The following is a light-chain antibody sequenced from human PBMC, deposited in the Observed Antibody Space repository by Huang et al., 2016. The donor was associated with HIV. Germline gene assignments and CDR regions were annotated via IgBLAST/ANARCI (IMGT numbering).Light chain of an antibody. CDR2: DAS. V-gene: IGKV3-11*01. J-gene: IGKJ3*01. CDR1: QSVSSY. Sequence: EIVLTQSPATLSLSPGERATLSCRASQSVSSYLVWYQQKPGQAPRLLIYDASNRATGIPARFSGSGSGTDFTLTISSLEPEDFAVYYCQQRGAFGPGTKVDIK. CDR3: QQRGA.